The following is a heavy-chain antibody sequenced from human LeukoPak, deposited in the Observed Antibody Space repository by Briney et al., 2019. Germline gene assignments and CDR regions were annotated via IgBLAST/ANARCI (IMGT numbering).Heavy chain of an antibody. D-gene: IGHD5-12*01. CDR3: ARDSGYDSDDY. Sequence: ASVKVSCKASGYTFTSYAIQWVRQAPGQRLEWMGWINAGHGNTKYSQNFQGRVTITRDTSASTAYMELSSLRSEDTAVYYCARDSGYDSDDYWGQGTLVTVSS. J-gene: IGHJ4*02. V-gene: IGHV1-3*01. CDR1: GYTFTSYA. CDR2: INAGHGNT.